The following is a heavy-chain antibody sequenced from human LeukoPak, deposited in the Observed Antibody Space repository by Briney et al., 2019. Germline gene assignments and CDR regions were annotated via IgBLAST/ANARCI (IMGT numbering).Heavy chain of an antibody. D-gene: IGHD5-24*01. V-gene: IGHV1-18*01. J-gene: IGHJ4*02. CDR2: ISAYNGNT. CDR1: VYTFTIYG. CDR3: ARESVRDGFPFDY. Sequence: ASVKVSRKASVYTFTIYGINWVRQAPGQGLEWMGWISAYNGNTNYAQKTQGRVTLTTDPSTSTAYMELRSLRSDDTAVSYCARESVRDGFPFDYWGEGTL.